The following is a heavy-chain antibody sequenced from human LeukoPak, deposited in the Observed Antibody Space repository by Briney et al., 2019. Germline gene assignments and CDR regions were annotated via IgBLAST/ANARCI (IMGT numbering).Heavy chain of an antibody. V-gene: IGHV1-46*01. CDR3: ARVTASAQLDP. CDR1: GYTFTSYY. J-gene: IGHJ5*02. D-gene: IGHD2-21*02. CDR2: INPSGGST. Sequence: ASVKVSCKASGYTFTSYYMHWVRQAPGQGLAWMGIINPSGGSTSYAQKFQGRVTMTRDTSTGTVYMELSSLRSEDTAVYYCARVTASAQLDPWGQGTLVTVSS.